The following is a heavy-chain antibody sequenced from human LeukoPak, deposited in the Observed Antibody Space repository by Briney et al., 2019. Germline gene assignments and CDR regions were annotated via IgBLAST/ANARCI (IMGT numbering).Heavy chain of an antibody. CDR1: EFTLSYFW. CDR2: IKHDGSGM. D-gene: IGHD2-21*02. CDR3: AKEGLAYCGGDCYSYFDY. J-gene: IGHJ4*02. Sequence: GGPLRLSCTTSEFTLSYFWMSWVRQAPGKGLEWVANIKHDGSGMSYVDSVKGRFTISRDNAKDSLYLQMNSLRAEDTAVYYCAKEGLAYCGGDCYSYFDYWGQGTLVTVSS. V-gene: IGHV3-7*03.